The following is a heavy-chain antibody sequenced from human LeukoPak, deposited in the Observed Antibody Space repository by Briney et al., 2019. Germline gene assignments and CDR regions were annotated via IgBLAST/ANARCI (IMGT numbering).Heavy chain of an antibody. J-gene: IGHJ4*02. Sequence: PGGSLSLSCAACGFTFSRYAMSGVRQAPGEGLEWVAFISYNGREKYYPAYVKGRFPLSRHNSKNTLYLPINSLISEDTAVYYCVSELRDRNYDFEYWGQGTLVTVSS. V-gene: IGHV3-30*04. CDR2: ISYNGREK. CDR1: GFTFSRYA. CDR3: VSELRDRNYDFEY. D-gene: IGHD4-11*01.